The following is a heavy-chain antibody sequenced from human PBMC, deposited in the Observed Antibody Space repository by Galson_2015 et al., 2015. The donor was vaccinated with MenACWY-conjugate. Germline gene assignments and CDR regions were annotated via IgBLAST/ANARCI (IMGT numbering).Heavy chain of an antibody. Sequence: LRLSCAASGFPFSSYWMHWVRQAPGKGLVWVSRINSDGSSTSYADSVKGRFTISRDNAKNTLYLQMNSLRAEDTAVYYCARVRDGYNRFDYWGQGTLVTVSS. V-gene: IGHV3-74*01. CDR2: INSDGSST. CDR3: ARVRDGYNRFDY. D-gene: IGHD5-24*01. J-gene: IGHJ4*02. CDR1: GFPFSSYW.